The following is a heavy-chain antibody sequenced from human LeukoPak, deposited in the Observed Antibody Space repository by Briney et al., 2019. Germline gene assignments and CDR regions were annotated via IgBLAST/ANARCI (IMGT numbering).Heavy chain of an antibody. CDR1: GFTLCSYV. CDR3: AKPRRLVYRNDAFDI. V-gene: IGHV3-23*01. CDR2: ICGSGGST. J-gene: IGHJ3*02. Sequence: GGALRLSFAASGFTLCSYVLSWGRPAPGEGLGWGFDICGSGGSTYYADSVKGRFTISRDNSKNTLYLQMNSLRAEDTAVYYCAKPRRLVYRNDAFDIWGQGTMVTVSS. D-gene: IGHD1-14*01.